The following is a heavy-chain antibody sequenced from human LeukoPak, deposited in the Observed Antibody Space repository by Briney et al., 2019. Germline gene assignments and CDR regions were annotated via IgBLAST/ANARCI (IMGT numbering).Heavy chain of an antibody. CDR2: IYYSGST. V-gene: IGHV4-59*01. CDR1: GGSISSYY. Sequence: SETLSLTCTVSGGSISSYYWSWIRQPPGKGLEWIGYIYYSGSTNYNPSLKSRVTISVDTSKNQFSLKLSSVTAADTAVYYCARDRYYGSGGYNWFDPWGQGTLVTVSS. J-gene: IGHJ5*02. CDR3: ARDRYYGSGGYNWFDP. D-gene: IGHD3-10*01.